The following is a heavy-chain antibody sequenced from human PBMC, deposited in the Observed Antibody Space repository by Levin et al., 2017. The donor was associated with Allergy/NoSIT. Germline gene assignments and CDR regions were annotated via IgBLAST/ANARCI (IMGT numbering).Heavy chain of an antibody. CDR3: ATHLVYTDNWYMDA. Sequence: SETLSLTCTVSGGSINTNTYYWGWIRQPPGTGLEWIGSIYYSGTTFYNPSLESRVTISVDTSKNQFSLKVTSVTAADTAVYYCATHLVYTDNWYMDAWGKGTMVTVSS. J-gene: IGHJ6*03. CDR2: IYYSGTT. V-gene: IGHV4-39*01. CDR1: GGSINTNTYY. D-gene: IGHD2-8*01.